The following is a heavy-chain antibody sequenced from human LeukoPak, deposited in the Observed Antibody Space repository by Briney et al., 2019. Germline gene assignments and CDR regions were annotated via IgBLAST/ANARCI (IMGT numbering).Heavy chain of an antibody. CDR1: GFTFSSYW. CDR3: AREDSGYDSFDY. CDR2: INSDGSST. D-gene: IGHD5-12*01. V-gene: IGHV3-74*01. Sequence: GGSLRLSCAASGFTFSSYWMHWVRQAPGKGLVWVPRINSDGSSTSYADSVKGRFTISRDNAKNTLYLQMYSLRAEDTAVYYCAREDSGYDSFDYWGQGILVTVSS. J-gene: IGHJ4*02.